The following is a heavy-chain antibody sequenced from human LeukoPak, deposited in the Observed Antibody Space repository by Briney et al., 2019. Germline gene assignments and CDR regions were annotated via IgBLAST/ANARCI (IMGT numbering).Heavy chain of an antibody. CDR2: IYYSGST. Sequence: SETLSLTCTVSGGSIGSYYWSWIRQPPGKGLEWIGYIYYSGSTNYNPSLKSRVTISVDTSKNQFSLKLSSVTAADTAVYYCARRRFLEWLDYNWFDPWGQGTLVTVSS. V-gene: IGHV4-59*01. CDR3: ARRRFLEWLDYNWFDP. D-gene: IGHD3-3*01. J-gene: IGHJ5*02. CDR1: GGSIGSYY.